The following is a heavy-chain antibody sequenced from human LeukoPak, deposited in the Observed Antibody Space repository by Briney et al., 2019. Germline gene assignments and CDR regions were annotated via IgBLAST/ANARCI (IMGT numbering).Heavy chain of an antibody. CDR1: GGSISSSSYY. CDR3: AKVRYRNYDLVIGYDAFDV. J-gene: IGHJ3*01. D-gene: IGHD3-3*01. Sequence: PSETLSLTCIVSGGSISSSSYYWGWIRQPPGKGLEWIGSIYYSGSTYYNPSLKSRVTISVDTSKNQFSLKLSSVTASDTAVYYCAKVRYRNYDLVIGYDAFDVWGQGTRVTVSP. CDR2: IYYSGST. V-gene: IGHV4-39*07.